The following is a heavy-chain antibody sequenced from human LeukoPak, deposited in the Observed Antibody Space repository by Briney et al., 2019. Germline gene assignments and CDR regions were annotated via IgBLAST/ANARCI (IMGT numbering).Heavy chain of an antibody. V-gene: IGHV3-73*01. D-gene: IGHD3-10*01. J-gene: IGHJ4*02. Sequence: GGSLRLSCAASGFTFSGSAMHWVRQASGKGLEWVGRIRSKANSYATEYAVSVKGRFTISRDDSKNTVFLQMNSLKTEDTAVYYCTRLRGEKASGDYWGQGTLVTVSS. CDR3: TRLRGEKASGDY. CDR2: IRSKANSYAT. CDR1: GFTFSGSA.